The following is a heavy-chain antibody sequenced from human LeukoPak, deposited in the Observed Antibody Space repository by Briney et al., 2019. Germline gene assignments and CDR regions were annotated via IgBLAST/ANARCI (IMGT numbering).Heavy chain of an antibody. V-gene: IGHV3-23*01. CDR2: IPGSAGTT. J-gene: IGHJ4*02. D-gene: IGHD4-23*01. Sequence: PGGPLSLSCAVSGFPFSDFAMSWVRQAPGRGLEWVSVIPGSAGTTYYADSVKGRFTISRDNSKNTLYLQMSSLRVEDTAVYYCAKDRWTTVVRDLDYWGQGTLVTVSS. CDR1: GFPFSDFA. CDR3: AKDRWTTVVRDLDY.